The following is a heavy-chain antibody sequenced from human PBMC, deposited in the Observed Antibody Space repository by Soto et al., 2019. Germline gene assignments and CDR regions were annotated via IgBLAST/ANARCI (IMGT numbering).Heavy chain of an antibody. V-gene: IGHV3-30-3*01. J-gene: IGHJ4*02. CDR2: ISYDGSNK. CDR1: GFTFSSYA. D-gene: IGHD3-10*01. CDR3: ARDNSVSGLMVSLDY. Sequence: GGSLRLSCAASGFTFSSYAMHWVRQAPGKGLEWVAVISYDGSNKYYADSVKGRFTISRDNSKNTLYLQMNSLRAEDTAVYYCARDNSVSGLMVSLDYWGQGTLVTVSS.